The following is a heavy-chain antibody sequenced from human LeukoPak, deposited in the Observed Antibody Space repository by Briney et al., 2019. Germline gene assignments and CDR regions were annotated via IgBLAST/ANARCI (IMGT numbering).Heavy chain of an antibody. CDR3: ARNWNDVENYNY. Sequence: ASVKVSCKTSGYSFTAYGISWLRQAPGQGLEWMGWISGDSDDTNYAQRFQGRLTLTTDTSASTAYMELRSLRSDDTAVYYCARNWNDVENYNYWGQGTLVTVSS. CDR2: ISGDSDDT. CDR1: GYSFTAYG. D-gene: IGHD1-1*01. J-gene: IGHJ4*02. V-gene: IGHV1-18*01.